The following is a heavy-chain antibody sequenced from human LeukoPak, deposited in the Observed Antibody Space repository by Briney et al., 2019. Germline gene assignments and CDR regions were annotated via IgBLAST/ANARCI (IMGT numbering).Heavy chain of an antibody. D-gene: IGHD3-9*01. Sequence: SVKVSCKASGGTFSSYAISWVRQAPGQGLEWMGGIIPIFGTANYAQKFQGRVTITADESTSTAYMKLSSLRSEDTAVYYCATVLRYFDWLPIDYWGQGTLVTVSS. V-gene: IGHV1-69*01. CDR3: ATVLRYFDWLPIDY. CDR1: GGTFSSYA. CDR2: IIPIFGTA. J-gene: IGHJ4*02.